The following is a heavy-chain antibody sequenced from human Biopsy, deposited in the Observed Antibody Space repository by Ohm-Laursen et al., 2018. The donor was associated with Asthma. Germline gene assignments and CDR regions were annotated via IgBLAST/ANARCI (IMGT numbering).Heavy chain of an antibody. D-gene: IGHD1-26*01. CDR2: LSYDGSNK. Sequence: SLRLSCAASGFTFRSYGMHWVRQAPGKGLEWVAFLSYDGSNKYYADSVKGRFTISRDNSKDTLHLEMNSLRVEDTAVYYCPKDVFPGWELRRGPDYWGQGTLVTVSS. V-gene: IGHV3-30*18. J-gene: IGHJ4*02. CDR1: GFTFRSYG. CDR3: PKDVFPGWELRRGPDY.